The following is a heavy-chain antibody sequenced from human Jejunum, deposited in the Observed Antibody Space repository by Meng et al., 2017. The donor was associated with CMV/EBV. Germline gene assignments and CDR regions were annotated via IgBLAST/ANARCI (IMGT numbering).Heavy chain of an antibody. D-gene: IGHD3-3*01. CDR1: FSSYP. Sequence: FSSYPMNWVRQTTGKGLEWVAIISYDGSNNYFADSVKGRFTISRDNSQKTLYLQMNSLRSEDTAVYYCARSYDFWSGSLDGAFDVWGQGTMVTVSS. CDR2: ISYDGSNN. CDR3: ARSYDFWSGSLDGAFDV. J-gene: IGHJ3*01. V-gene: IGHV3-30-3*01.